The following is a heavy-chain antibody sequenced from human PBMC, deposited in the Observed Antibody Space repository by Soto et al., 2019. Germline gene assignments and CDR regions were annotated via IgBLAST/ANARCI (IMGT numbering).Heavy chain of an antibody. CDR2: IIPIFGTA. D-gene: IGHD3-9*01. J-gene: IGHJ6*02. CDR3: ARAQFPYYDILTGGRGVDYYYYGMDV. CDR1: GGTFSSYA. Sequence: SVKVSCKASGGTFSSYAISWVRQAPGQGLEWMGGIIPIFGTANYAQKFQGRVTITADESTSTAYMELSSLRSEDTAVYYCARAQFPYYDILTGGRGVDYYYYGMDVWGQGTTVTVSS. V-gene: IGHV1-69*13.